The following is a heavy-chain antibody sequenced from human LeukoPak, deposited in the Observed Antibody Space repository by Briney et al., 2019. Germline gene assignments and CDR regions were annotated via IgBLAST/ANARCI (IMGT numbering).Heavy chain of an antibody. J-gene: IGHJ5*02. Sequence: SETLSLTCTVPGGSISSSTYHWGWIRQAPGKGPEWIGSIHYSGSTYYNPSLKSRVTISVDTSKNQFSLKLGSVTAADTAVYYCARHLYGSAWPSWFDPWGQGTLVTVSS. CDR1: GGSISSSTYH. CDR2: IHYSGST. CDR3: ARHLYGSAWPSWFDP. V-gene: IGHV4-39*01. D-gene: IGHD6-19*01.